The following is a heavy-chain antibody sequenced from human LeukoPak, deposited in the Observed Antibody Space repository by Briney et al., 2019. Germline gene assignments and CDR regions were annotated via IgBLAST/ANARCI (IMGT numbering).Heavy chain of an antibody. J-gene: IGHJ4*02. Sequence: GASVKVSCKASAYSFTGYYMHWVRQAPGQGLEWMGWVNPNSGGTKYAQKFQGRVTMTRDTSISTAYMELSRLKPDDTAVYYCAAPYYDTSGYFLDYYLWGQGTLVTVSS. D-gene: IGHD3-22*01. CDR3: AAPYYDTSGYFLDYYL. CDR1: AYSFTGYY. CDR2: VNPNSGGT. V-gene: IGHV1-2*02.